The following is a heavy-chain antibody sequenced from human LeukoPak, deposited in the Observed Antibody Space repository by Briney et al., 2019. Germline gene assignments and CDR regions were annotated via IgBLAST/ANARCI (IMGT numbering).Heavy chain of an antibody. CDR3: ARDYYDSRGEAFDI. CDR2: IFYVGGT. CDR1: GDSIGSHY. D-gene: IGHD3-22*01. J-gene: IGHJ3*02. V-gene: IGHV4-59*11. Sequence: SETLSLTCTVSGDSIGSHYWSWIRQPPGKGLELIGYIFYVGGTNYNPSLKSRVTISVDTSKNQFSLKLNSVTAADTAVYYCARDYYDSRGEAFDIWGQGTMVTVSS.